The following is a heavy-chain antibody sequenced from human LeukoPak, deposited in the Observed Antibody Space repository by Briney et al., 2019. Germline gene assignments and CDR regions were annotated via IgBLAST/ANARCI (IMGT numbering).Heavy chain of an antibody. V-gene: IGHV4-59*01. J-gene: IGHJ4*02. Sequence: SETLSLTCTVSGGSISSYYWSWIRQPPGKGPEWIGYIYYSGSTNYNPSLKSRVTISVDTSKNQFSLKLSSVTAADTAVYYCARALVRLGELSHDYWGQGTLVTVSS. CDR3: ARALVRLGELSHDY. D-gene: IGHD3-16*02. CDR2: IYYSGST. CDR1: GGSISSYY.